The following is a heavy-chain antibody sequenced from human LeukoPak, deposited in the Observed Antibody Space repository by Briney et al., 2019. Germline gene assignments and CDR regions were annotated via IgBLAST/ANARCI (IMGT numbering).Heavy chain of an antibody. V-gene: IGHV3-33*01. CDR3: ARDKEGPYSGSYGIIDY. CDR1: GFTFSNYG. CDR2: IWYDGSNK. D-gene: IGHD1-26*01. Sequence: SLRLSCAASGFTFSNYGMHWVRQAPGKGLEWVAVIWYDGSNKYYADSVKGRFTISRDSSKNTLYLQMNSLRAEDTAVYYCARDKEGPYSGSYGIIDYWGQGTLVTVSS. J-gene: IGHJ4*02.